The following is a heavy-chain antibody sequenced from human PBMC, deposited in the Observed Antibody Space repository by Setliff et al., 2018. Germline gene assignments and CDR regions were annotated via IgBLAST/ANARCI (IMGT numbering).Heavy chain of an antibody. D-gene: IGHD6-6*01. CDR3: AKEGNKYGYSSGWFDP. CDR2: IIPIFGTA. Sequence: ASVKVSCKASGGTFSRSAINWVRQAPGQGLEWMGGIIPIFGTATYAQKFQGRVTIIADESTSTTYMELSSLRSEDTAVYYCAKEGNKYGYSSGWFDPWGQGTLVTVSS. V-gene: IGHV1-69*13. J-gene: IGHJ5*02. CDR1: GGTFSRSA.